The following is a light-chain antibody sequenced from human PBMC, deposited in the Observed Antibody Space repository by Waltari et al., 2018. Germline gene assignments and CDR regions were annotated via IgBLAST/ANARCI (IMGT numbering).Light chain of an antibody. CDR1: SSDVGGYNY. CDR2: DVS. J-gene: IGLJ1*01. CDR3: SSYTSSSTLYV. Sequence: QSALTQPASVSGSPGQSIPLSCTGTSSDVGGYNYVSWYQQYPGKAPKLIIYDVSNRPSGISHRFSGSKSGNTASLTISGLQAEDEGDYYCSSYTSSSTLYVFGSGTKVTVL. V-gene: IGLV2-14*03.